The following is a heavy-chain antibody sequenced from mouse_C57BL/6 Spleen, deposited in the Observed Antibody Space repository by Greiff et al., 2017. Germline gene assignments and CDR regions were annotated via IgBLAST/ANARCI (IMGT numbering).Heavy chain of an antibody. V-gene: IGHV5-9-1*02. CDR3: TRARYYGSSHGYYFDY. D-gene: IGHD1-1*01. Sequence: EVKLVESGEGLVKPGGSLKLSCAASGFTFSSYAMSWVRQTPEKRLEWVAYISSGGDYIYYADTVKGRFTISRDNARNTLYLKMSSLKSEDTAMDYCTRARYYGSSHGYYFDYWGQGTTLTVSS. CDR1: GFTFSSYA. J-gene: IGHJ2*01. CDR2: ISSGGDYI.